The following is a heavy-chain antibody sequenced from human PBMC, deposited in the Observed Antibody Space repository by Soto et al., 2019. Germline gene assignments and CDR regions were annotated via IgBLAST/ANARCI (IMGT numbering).Heavy chain of an antibody. Sequence: GESLKISCNGSGYSFTIYCIGLVRQMPGKGLEWMGIIYPGDSDTRYSPSFQGQVTISADKSISTAYLQWSSLKASDTAMYYCARARGGNSLSYYFDYWGQGTLVTV. CDR3: ARARGGNSLSYYFDY. CDR2: IYPGDSDT. CDR1: GYSFTIYC. J-gene: IGHJ4*02. D-gene: IGHD3-10*01. V-gene: IGHV5-51*01.